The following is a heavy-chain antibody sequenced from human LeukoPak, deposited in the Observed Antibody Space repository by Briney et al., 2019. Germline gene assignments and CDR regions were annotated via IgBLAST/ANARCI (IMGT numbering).Heavy chain of an antibody. J-gene: IGHJ4*02. CDR3: ARDSWDILTGYYSHYFDY. V-gene: IGHV3-30*04. Sequence: YPGGSLRLSCAAAGFTFSGSAMHWVRLPPGKGLEWVVIMSYDGTDKHYADSVKGRFTISRDNSKNMVYLQMNSLRVEDTAIYYCARDSWDILTGYYSHYFDYWGQGTLVTVSS. CDR1: GFTFSGSA. D-gene: IGHD3-9*01. CDR2: MSYDGTDK.